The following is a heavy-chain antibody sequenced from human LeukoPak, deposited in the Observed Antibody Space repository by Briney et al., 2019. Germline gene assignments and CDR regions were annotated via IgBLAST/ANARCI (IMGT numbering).Heavy chain of an antibody. Sequence: GGSLRLSCAASGFTFSDYYMNWIRQAPGKGLEWLSYISSSGSTIYYADSVKGRFTISRDNAKNSLYLQMNSLSAGDTAVYYCAVDSSGPCDYWGQETLVTVSS. V-gene: IGHV3-11*01. CDR3: AVDSSGPCDY. CDR2: ISSSGSTI. CDR1: GFTFSDYY. D-gene: IGHD3-22*01. J-gene: IGHJ4*02.